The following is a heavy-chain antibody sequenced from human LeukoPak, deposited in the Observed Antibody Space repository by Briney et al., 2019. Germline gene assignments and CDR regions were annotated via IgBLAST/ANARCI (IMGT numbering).Heavy chain of an antibody. CDR1: GFTFSSYS. D-gene: IGHD3-16*01. V-gene: IGHV3-48*01. CDR3: ARLRSYGYYYNGMDV. Sequence: GGSLRLSCAASGFTFSSYSMNWVRQAPGKGLEWVSYISSSSSTIYYADSVKGRFTISRDNAKNSLYLQMNSLRAEDTAVYYCARLRSYGYYYNGMDVWGQGTTVTVSS. J-gene: IGHJ6*02. CDR2: ISSSSSTI.